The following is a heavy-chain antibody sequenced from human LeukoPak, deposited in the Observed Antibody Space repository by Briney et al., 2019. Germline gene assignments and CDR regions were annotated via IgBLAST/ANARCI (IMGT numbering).Heavy chain of an antibody. CDR1: GGAITSYY. CDR2: IYYSGST. J-gene: IGHJ5*02. V-gene: IGHV4-59*01. D-gene: IGHD2-15*01. Sequence: SETLSLTCTVSGGAITSYYWSWIRQPPGKGLEWIGYIYYSGSTNYNPSLGSRVTISVDASRNHFSLKVTSVTAADTAVYYCARVVAATSWFAPWGQGTLVTVSS. CDR3: ARVVAATSWFAP.